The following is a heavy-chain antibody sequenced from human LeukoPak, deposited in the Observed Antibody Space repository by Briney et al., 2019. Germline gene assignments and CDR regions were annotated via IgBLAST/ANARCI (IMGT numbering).Heavy chain of an antibody. Sequence: GESLRLSCAASGFTFSDYSMNWVRQAPGKGLEWVSSIRSDSSYIYYVDSVKGRFTISRDNAKNSLYLQMNSLRAEDTAVYYCARDSTWSGYSYYFDYWGQGTQVTASS. D-gene: IGHD3-3*01. V-gene: IGHV3-21*01. CDR3: ARDSTWSGYSYYFDY. CDR2: IRSDSSYI. J-gene: IGHJ4*02. CDR1: GFTFSDYS.